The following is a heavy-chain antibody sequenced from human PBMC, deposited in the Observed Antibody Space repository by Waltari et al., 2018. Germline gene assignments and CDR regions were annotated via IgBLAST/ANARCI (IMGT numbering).Heavy chain of an antibody. CDR3: AREKITMIVGHDAFDI. J-gene: IGHJ3*02. V-gene: IGHV3-33*01. D-gene: IGHD3-22*01. CDR2: IWYGGSNK. CDR1: GFTFSSYG. Sequence: QVQLVESGGGVVQPGRSLRLSCAASGFTFSSYGMHWVRQAPGKGLEWVAVIWYGGSNKYYADSVKGRFTISRDNSKNTLYLQMNSLRAEDTAVYYCAREKITMIVGHDAFDIWGQGTMVTVSS.